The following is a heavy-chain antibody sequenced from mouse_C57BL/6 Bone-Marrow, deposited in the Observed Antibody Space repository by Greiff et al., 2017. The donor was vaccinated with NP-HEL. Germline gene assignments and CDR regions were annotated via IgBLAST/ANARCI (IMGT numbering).Heavy chain of an antibody. J-gene: IGHJ2*01. CDR2: IDPENGYT. CDR1: GFNIKDDY. D-gene: IGHD2-2*01. V-gene: IGHV14-4*01. Sequence: EVQLQQSGAELVRPGASVKLSCTASGFNIKDDYMHWVKQRPEQGLEWIGWIDPENGYTEYASKFQGRATITADTSSNTAYLQLSSLTSEDTAVYYCTPYGYDGYWGQRTTLTVSA. CDR3: TPYGYDGY.